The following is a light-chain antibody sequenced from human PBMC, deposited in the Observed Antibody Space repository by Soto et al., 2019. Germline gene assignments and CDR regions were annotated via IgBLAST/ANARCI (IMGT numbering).Light chain of an antibody. J-gene: IGKJ4*01. V-gene: IGKV1-12*01. CDR2: AAT. CDR3: QQGHTFPLT. Sequence: DIQMTQSPSSVSASVGDRVTITCRASQAISDWLAWHQQKPGKAPKLLIYAATTLHSGVPSRFSGSGSGTDFTLTISSLQPEDFATYYCQQGHTFPLTFGGGTKVEIK. CDR1: QAISDW.